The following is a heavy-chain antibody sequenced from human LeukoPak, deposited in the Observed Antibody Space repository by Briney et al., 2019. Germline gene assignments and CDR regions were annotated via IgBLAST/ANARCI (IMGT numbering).Heavy chain of an antibody. Sequence: ASVKVSCKTSGSTFTNFGITWVRQAPGQGLEWMVWINAYNGNTNYAQKFQGRVTMTTDTSTSTAYLELRSLRSDDAAVYYCARARTYNDNSGYYHVFGAFDYWGQETLVTVPS. CDR1: GSTFTNFG. D-gene: IGHD3-22*01. J-gene: IGHJ4*02. CDR2: INAYNGNT. CDR3: ARARTYNDNSGYYHVFGAFDY. V-gene: IGHV1-18*01.